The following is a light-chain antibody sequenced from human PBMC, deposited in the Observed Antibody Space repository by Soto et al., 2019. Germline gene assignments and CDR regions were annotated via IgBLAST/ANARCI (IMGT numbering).Light chain of an antibody. CDR1: QSVSNSY. CDR3: QQHGSYPRT. CDR2: GAS. Sequence: EIVLTQSPGTLSLSPGERATLSCRASQSVSNSYLAWYQQKPGQAPRLIIYGASSRATGIPDRFSASGSATDFTLTITRLEPEDCAVYFCQQHGSYPRTFGQGTKVEI. V-gene: IGKV3-20*01. J-gene: IGKJ1*01.